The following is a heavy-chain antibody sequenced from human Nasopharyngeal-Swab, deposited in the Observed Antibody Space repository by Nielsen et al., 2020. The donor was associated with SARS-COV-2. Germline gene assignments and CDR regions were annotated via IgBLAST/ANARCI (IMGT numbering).Heavy chain of an antibody. V-gene: IGHV3-9*01. CDR3: AKVNSGGYLYYSFDY. J-gene: IGHJ4*02. D-gene: IGHD1-26*01. CDR1: GFTFTNYD. Sequence: GGSLRLSCAASGFTFTNYDMHWVRQAPGRGLEWVSAINWNSGSIGYADSVRGRFTISRDNAKNSLYLQMNSLRTEDTALYYCAKVNSGGYLYYSFDYWGQGALVTVSS. CDR2: INWNSGSI.